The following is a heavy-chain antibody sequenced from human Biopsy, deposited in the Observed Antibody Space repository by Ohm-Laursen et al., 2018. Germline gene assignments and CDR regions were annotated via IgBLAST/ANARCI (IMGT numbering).Heavy chain of an antibody. CDR3: ATPFQYYDSWGGYPPFDH. D-gene: IGHD3-3*01. V-gene: IGHV1-69*10. Sequence: GASVKVSCKVSGGTFSNYAISWVRQAPGEGLEWMGGIIAVSGLVNYAPKFQGRVSITADKSTTTAYMELSNLKSEDTAVYYCATPFQYYDSWGGYPPFDHWGQGTLVTASS. CDR2: IIAVSGLV. CDR1: GGTFSNYA. J-gene: IGHJ4*02.